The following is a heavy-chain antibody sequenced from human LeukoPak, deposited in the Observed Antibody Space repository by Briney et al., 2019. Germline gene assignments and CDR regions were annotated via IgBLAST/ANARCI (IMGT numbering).Heavy chain of an antibody. CDR1: GGTFSSYA. CDR2: IIPIYATT. D-gene: IGHD6-19*01. CDR3: ARESVQWLESASYYYYMDV. Sequence: ASVKVSCKASGGTFSSYAISWVRQAPTQGLKWMEWIIPIYATTYYAQKFEGRVTVTTDESMSTAYMELASLTSEDTAVYFCARESVQWLESASYYYYMDVWGKGTTVTVSS. V-gene: IGHV1-69*05. J-gene: IGHJ6*03.